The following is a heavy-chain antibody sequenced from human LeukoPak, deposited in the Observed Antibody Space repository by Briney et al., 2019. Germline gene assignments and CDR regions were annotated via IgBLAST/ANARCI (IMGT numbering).Heavy chain of an antibody. J-gene: IGHJ4*02. Sequence: GGSLRLSCAASGFTFSSYSINWVREAPGKGLEWVSYISSSSTISYADSVKGRFTISRDNANNSLYLQMNSLRDEDTAVYYCARGGTSSSLAYWGQGTLVTVSS. CDR1: GFTFSSYS. V-gene: IGHV3-48*02. CDR3: ARGGTSSSLAY. CDR2: ISSSSTI. D-gene: IGHD4-23*01.